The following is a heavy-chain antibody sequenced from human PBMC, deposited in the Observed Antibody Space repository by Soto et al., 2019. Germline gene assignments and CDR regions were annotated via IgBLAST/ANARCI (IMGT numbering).Heavy chain of an antibody. V-gene: IGHV4-39*01. CDR3: ARPKTIGAAAGKGWFDP. J-gene: IGHJ5*02. Sequence: SETLSLTCTVSGGSVSSNSYSWGWIRQSPGKGLEWIGTIYSTENTYYHPSLLSRVTISVDTSMNEFSLRLSSVTAADMAMYYCARPKTIGAAAGKGWFDPWGQGTLVTVSS. CDR1: GGSVSSNSYS. CDR2: IYSTENT. D-gene: IGHD6-13*01.